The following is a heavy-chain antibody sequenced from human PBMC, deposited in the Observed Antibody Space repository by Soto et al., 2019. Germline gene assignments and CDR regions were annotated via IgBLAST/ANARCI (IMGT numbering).Heavy chain of an antibody. CDR1: GYSFTIYW. D-gene: IGHD2-2*01. V-gene: IGHV5-10-1*04. CDR3: ARDYCSGTTCYESDY. J-gene: IGHJ4*02. Sequence: GESLKISCKGSGYSFTIYWISWVRQMPGKGLEWMGRIDPSDSYTNYSPSFQGQVTISADKSINTAYLQWSSLKASDTAMYYCARDYCSGTTCYESDYWGQGTQVTVSS. CDR2: IDPSDSYT.